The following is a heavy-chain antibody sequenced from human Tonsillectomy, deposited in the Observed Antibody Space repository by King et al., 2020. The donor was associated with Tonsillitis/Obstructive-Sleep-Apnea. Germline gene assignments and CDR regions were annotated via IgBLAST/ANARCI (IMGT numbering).Heavy chain of an antibody. CDR3: ARDDVVGRYIDS. J-gene: IGHJ4*02. CDR1: GYTFTRYY. D-gene: IGHD1-14*01. V-gene: IGHV1-46*01. CDR2: INPSSGFT. Sequence: QLVQSGAEVKTPGASVKVSCKAFGYTFTRYYIHWVRQARGQGLELMGIINPSSGFTTYAQKFQGRVTMTTDTSANTVYLELSSLRSEDTAVYYCARDDVVGRYIDSWGQGTLVTVSS.